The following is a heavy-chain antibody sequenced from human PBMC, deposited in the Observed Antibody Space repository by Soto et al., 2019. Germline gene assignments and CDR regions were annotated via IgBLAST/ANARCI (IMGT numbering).Heavy chain of an antibody. D-gene: IGHD2-15*01. CDR3: ARRLLYCSGGSCYYYYYGMDV. CDR2: IYYSGNT. CDR1: GGSISSSSYY. Sequence: SETLSLTCSVSGGSISSSSYYWGWIRQPPGKGLEWIGSIYYSGNTNYKPSLRSRVTISVDTSKNQLSLKLSSVTAADTAVYYFARRLLYCSGGSCYYYYYGMDVWGQGTTVTVSS. V-gene: IGHV4-39*01. J-gene: IGHJ6*02.